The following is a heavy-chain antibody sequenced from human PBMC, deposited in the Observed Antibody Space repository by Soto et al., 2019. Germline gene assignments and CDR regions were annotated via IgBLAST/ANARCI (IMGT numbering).Heavy chain of an antibody. CDR3: ARDVRGGTYSDP. CDR2: ISGSSDYI. CDR1: GFTFSTYY. D-gene: IGHD1-26*01. Sequence: EVQLVESGGGLVKPGGSLRLSCAASGFTFSTYYMNWVRQAPGKGLEWVSSISGSSDYIYYADSVKGRFTISRDNAKNSLYLQMNSLAADDTAIYYCARDVRGGTYSDPWGQGNMVTVSS. J-gene: IGHJ5*02. V-gene: IGHV3-21*01.